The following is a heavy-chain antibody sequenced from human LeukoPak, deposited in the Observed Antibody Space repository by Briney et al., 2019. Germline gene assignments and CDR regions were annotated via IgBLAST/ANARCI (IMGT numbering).Heavy chain of an antibody. D-gene: IGHD5-12*01. J-gene: IGHJ4*02. CDR2: IRSKIYGGTT. CDR1: GFTFSSYA. V-gene: IGHV3-49*04. CDR3: VRYSGDADY. Sequence: GGSLRLSCAASGFTFSSYAMSWVRQAPGKGLEWVGFIRSKIYGGTTEYAASVKGRFTISRDDSKSIAYLQMTSLKSEDTAVYYCVRYSGDADYWGQGTLVTVSS.